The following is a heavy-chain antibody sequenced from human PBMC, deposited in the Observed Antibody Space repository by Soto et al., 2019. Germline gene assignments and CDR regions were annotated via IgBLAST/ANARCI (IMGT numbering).Heavy chain of an antibody. V-gene: IGHV3-23*01. Sequence: VPLLESGGDLIQPGGSLRLCCAASGFTFKNSGMSWVRQAPGKGLEWVSVTSGSGGSTYYADSVKGRFTISRDNSKNTLYLQMNSLRVEDTAVYYCAKPRGDSSWDQYFHYWGQGALVTVSS. CDR3: AKPRGDSSWDQYFHY. CDR2: TSGSGGST. D-gene: IGHD6-13*01. CDR1: GFTFKNSG. J-gene: IGHJ1*01.